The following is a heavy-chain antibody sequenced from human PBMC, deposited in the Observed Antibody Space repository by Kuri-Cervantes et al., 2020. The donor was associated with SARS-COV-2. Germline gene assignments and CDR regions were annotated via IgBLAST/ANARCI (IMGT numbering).Heavy chain of an antibody. CDR2: ISGSGGST. CDR3: VRDGDHWNFDY. D-gene: IGHD1-1*01. V-gene: IGHV3-23*01. CDR1: GFTFSSYA. J-gene: IGHJ4*02. Sequence: GESLKISCAASGFTFSSYAMSWVRQAPGKGLEWVSAISGSGGSTYYADSVKGRFTLSRDSAKNMLFLQMNSLRAEDTAVYYCVRDGDHWNFDYWGQGTLVTVSS.